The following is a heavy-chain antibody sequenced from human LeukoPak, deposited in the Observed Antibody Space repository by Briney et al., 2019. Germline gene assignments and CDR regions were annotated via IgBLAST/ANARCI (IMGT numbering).Heavy chain of an antibody. CDR2: IYYSGST. CDR3: ARASYYDSHTFDY. CDR1: GGSISSSSYY. J-gene: IGHJ4*02. Sequence: SETLSLTCTDSGGSISSSSYYWGWIRQPPGKGLEWIGSIYYSGSTYYNPSLKSRVTISVDTSKNQFSLKLSSVTAADTAVYYCARASYYDSHTFDYWGQGTLVTVSS. V-gene: IGHV4-39*07. D-gene: IGHD3-22*01.